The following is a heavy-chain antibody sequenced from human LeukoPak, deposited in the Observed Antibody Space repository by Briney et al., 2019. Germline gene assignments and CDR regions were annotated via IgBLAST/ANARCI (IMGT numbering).Heavy chain of an antibody. D-gene: IGHD3-10*01. CDR3: ARGPYGSGSYYKFDY. J-gene: IGHJ4*02. Sequence: GASVKVSCKASGYTFTSYGISWVRQAPGQGLELMGYISAYNGNTNYAHKLQGRVTMTTDTSTSTAYMELRSLRSDDTAVYYCARGPYGSGSYYKFDYWGQGTLVTVSS. CDR2: ISAYNGNT. CDR1: GYTFTSYG. V-gene: IGHV1-18*01.